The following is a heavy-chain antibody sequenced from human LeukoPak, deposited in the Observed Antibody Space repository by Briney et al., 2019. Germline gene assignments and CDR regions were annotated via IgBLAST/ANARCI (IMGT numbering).Heavy chain of an antibody. CDR2: IYYSGST. CDR3: ARDRIWLTMVRGVINRYYFDY. CDR1: GGSISSSSYY. V-gene: IGHV4-39*07. D-gene: IGHD3-10*01. Sequence: SETLSLTCTVSGGSISSSSYYWGWIRQPPGKGLEWIGSIYYSGSTYYNPSLKSRVTISVDTSKNQFSLKLSSVTAADTAVYYCARDRIWLTMVRGVINRYYFDYWGQGTLVTVSS. J-gene: IGHJ4*02.